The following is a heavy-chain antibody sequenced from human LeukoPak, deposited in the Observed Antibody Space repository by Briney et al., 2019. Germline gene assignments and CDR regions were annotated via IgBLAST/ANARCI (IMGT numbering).Heavy chain of an antibody. J-gene: IGHJ4*02. CDR2: IWYDGGNK. Sequence: GGSLRLSCAASGFTFSSYGMHWVRQAPGKGLEWVAVIWYDGGNKYYADSVKGRFTISRDNSKNTLYLQMNSLRAEDTAVYYCARGRGSGSSTFDYWGQGTLVTVSS. CDR1: GFTFSSYG. D-gene: IGHD3-10*01. V-gene: IGHV3-33*01. CDR3: ARGRGSGSSTFDY.